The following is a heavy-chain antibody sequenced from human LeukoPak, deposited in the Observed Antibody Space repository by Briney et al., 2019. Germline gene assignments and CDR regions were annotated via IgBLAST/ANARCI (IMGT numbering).Heavy chain of an antibody. CDR1: GASISSYY. J-gene: IGHJ4*02. CDR3: ARGGLRYFDW. Sequence: SETLSLTCTVSGASISSYYWSWIRQPPGKRLEWIGYIYYSGSANYNPSLKSRVTISVDTSKNQFSLKLSSVTAADTDVYYCARGGLRYFDWLGQGTLVTVSS. D-gene: IGHD3-9*01. CDR2: IYYSGSA. V-gene: IGHV4-59*12.